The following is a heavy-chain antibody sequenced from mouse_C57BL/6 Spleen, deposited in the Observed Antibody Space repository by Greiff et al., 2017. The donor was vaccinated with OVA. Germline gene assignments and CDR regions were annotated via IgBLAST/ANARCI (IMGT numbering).Heavy chain of an antibody. CDR3: ARQGDYGSSPYAMDY. Sequence: DVQLVESGGDLVKPGGSLKLSCAASGFTFSSYGMSWVRQTPDKRLEWVATISSGGSYTYYPDSVKGRFTISRDNAKNTLYLQMSSLKSEDTAMYYCARQGDYGSSPYAMDYWGQGTSVTVSS. CDR1: GFTFSSYG. CDR2: ISSGGSYT. D-gene: IGHD1-1*01. V-gene: IGHV5-6*01. J-gene: IGHJ4*01.